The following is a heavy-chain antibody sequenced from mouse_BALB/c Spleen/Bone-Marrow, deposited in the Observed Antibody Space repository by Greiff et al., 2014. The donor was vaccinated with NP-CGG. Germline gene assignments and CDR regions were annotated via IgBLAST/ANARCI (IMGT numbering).Heavy chain of an antibody. D-gene: IGHD2-3*01. CDR3: ARRGYDGYH. V-gene: IGHV1-9*01. J-gene: IGHJ2*01. Sequence: QVQLQQSGAELMKPGASVKISCKASGYTFSSYWIEWVKQRPGHGLEWIGEILPGSGSTNYNEKFKGKATSTADTSSNTAYMQRSSLASEDSAVYYCARRGYDGYHWGQGTTLTVSS. CDR2: ILPGSGST. CDR1: GYTFSSYW.